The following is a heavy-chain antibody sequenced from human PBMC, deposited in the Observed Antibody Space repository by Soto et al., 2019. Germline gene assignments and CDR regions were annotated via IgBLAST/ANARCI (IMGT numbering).Heavy chain of an antibody. Sequence: ASVKVTCKESGYTFTSCASRWVRQAKRKGLDRMRLISAYNGNKNYAQKLQGRVTMTTDTSTSTAYMELRSLRSDDTAVYYCARQYCSGGSCYYQRHYDSSGYYDYWGQGTLVTVSS. CDR3: ARQYCSGGSCYYQRHYDSSGYYDY. CDR2: ISAYNGNK. J-gene: IGHJ4*02. V-gene: IGHV1-18*04. CDR1: GYTFTSCA. D-gene: IGHD2-15*01.